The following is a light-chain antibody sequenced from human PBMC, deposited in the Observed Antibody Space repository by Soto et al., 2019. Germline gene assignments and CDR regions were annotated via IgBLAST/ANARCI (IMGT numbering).Light chain of an antibody. Sequence: DIVMTQSPLSLPVTPGEPASISCRSSQSLLHSNGYNYLDWYLQKPGQSPQLLIYLGSNRASGVPDRFSRSGSGTDFTLKISRVEAEDVGVYYCMQALQTPFTFCPGTKVDIK. V-gene: IGKV2-28*01. J-gene: IGKJ3*01. CDR3: MQALQTPFT. CDR2: LGS. CDR1: QSLLHSNGYNY.